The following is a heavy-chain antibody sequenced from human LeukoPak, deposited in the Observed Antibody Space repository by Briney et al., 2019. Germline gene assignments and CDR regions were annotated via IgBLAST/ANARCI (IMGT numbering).Heavy chain of an antibody. J-gene: IGHJ5*02. V-gene: IGHV4-34*01. D-gene: IGHD2-2*01. Sequence: SETLSLTCAVYGGSFSGYYWSWTRQPPGKGLEWIGEINHSGSTNYNPSLKSRVTISVDTSKNQFSLKLSSVTAADTAVYYCARFLSVVPAATWFDPWGQGTLVTVSS. CDR2: INHSGST. CDR1: GGSFSGYY. CDR3: ARFLSVVPAATWFDP.